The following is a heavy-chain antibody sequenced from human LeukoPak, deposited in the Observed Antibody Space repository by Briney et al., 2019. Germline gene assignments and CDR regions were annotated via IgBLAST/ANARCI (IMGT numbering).Heavy chain of an antibody. V-gene: IGHV4-59*08. CDR1: GGSISRYY. CDR3: ARHAGCSGGSCYSPWFDP. CDR2: IYYSGST. D-gene: IGHD2-15*01. Sequence: SETLSLTCTVSGGSISRYYWSWIRQPPGKGLEWIGYIYYSGSTNYNPSLKSRVTISVDTSKNQFSLKLSSVTAADTAVYYCARHAGCSGGSCYSPWFDPWGQGTLVTVSS. J-gene: IGHJ5*02.